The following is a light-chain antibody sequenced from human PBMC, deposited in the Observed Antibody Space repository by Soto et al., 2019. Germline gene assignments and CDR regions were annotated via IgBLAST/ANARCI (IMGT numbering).Light chain of an antibody. CDR3: SSYTSSSLGG. CDR2: EVS. J-gene: IGLJ1*01. V-gene: IGLV2-14*01. CDR1: SSDVGGYNY. Sequence: QSVLTQPASVSGSPGQSITISCTGTSSDVGGYNYVSWYQQHPGKAPKLMIYEVSNRPSGVSNRFSGSKSGNTASLTISGLQAEDEADYYCSSYTSSSLGGFGTGTKVTVL.